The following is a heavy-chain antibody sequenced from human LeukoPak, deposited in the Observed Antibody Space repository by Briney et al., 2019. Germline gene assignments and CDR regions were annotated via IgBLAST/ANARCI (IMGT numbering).Heavy chain of an antibody. CDR2: IYYSGST. J-gene: IGHJ5*02. CDR3: ARHEYSGSYYGLSWFDP. Sequence: PSETLSLTCTVSGGSISSSGYYWGWIRQPPGKGLEWFASIYYSGSTYYTPSLKSRVTISVDTSKNQLSLKLSSLTAADTAVYYCARHEYSGSYYGLSWFDPWGQGTLVTVSS. D-gene: IGHD1-26*01. CDR1: GGSISSSGYY. V-gene: IGHV4-39*01.